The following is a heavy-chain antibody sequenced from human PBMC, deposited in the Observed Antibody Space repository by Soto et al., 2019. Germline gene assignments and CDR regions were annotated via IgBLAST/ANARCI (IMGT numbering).Heavy chain of an antibody. J-gene: IGHJ4*02. CDR1: VGSISSYY. Sequence: SETLSLSCTVSVGSISSYYWSWIRQPPGKGLEGIGDIYYKGNTYYNPSLKSRVTISLDTSKNQFSLKLSSVTAADTAVYYCARGGAAEAGHEFDYWGQGTLVTVSS. CDR2: IYYKGNT. V-gene: IGHV4-59*08. CDR3: ARGGAAEAGHEFDY. D-gene: IGHD6-13*01.